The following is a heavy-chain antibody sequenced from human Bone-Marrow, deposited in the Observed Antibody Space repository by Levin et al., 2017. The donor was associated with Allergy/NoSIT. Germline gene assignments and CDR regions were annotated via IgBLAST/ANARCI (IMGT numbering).Heavy chain of an antibody. Sequence: GGSLRLSCKASGYTFTSYGISWVRQAPGQGLEWMGWISAYNGNTNYAQKLQGRVTMTTDTSTSTAYMELRSLRSDDTAVYYCARRFYDILTGYYLFDYWGQGTLVTVSS. V-gene: IGHV1-18*01. D-gene: IGHD3-9*01. CDR1: GYTFTSYG. CDR2: ISAYNGNT. CDR3: ARRFYDILTGYYLFDY. J-gene: IGHJ4*02.